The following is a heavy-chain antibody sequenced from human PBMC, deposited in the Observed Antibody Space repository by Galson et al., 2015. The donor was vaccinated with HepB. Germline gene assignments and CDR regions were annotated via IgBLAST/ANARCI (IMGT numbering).Heavy chain of an antibody. Sequence: SLRLSCAASGFSFSSYAMTWVRQAPGKGLEWVSSISGNGGDTKYGDSVKGRFTIFRDKAKSTLYLQMNSLRAEDTAVYYCAKGDVWGPAAINYGLHVWGQGTPVTVSS. J-gene: IGHJ6*02. V-gene: IGHV3-23*01. CDR3: AKGDVWGPAAINYGLHV. CDR2: ISGNGGDT. D-gene: IGHD2-2*02. CDR1: GFSFSSYA.